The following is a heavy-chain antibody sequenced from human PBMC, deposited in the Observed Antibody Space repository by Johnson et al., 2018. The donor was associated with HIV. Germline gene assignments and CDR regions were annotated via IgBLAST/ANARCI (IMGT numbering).Heavy chain of an antibody. Sequence: QVQLVESGGGVVQPGGSLRLSCAASGFTFSSYGMHWVRQAPGKGLEWVAFIGFDGTKSYYADSLKGRFTISRDNSKNMLDLQMNSLRAGDAAVYYCARDLPSTMIVVVIQPRDAFDIWGQGTMVTVSS. CDR2: IGFDGTKS. V-gene: IGHV3-30*02. CDR1: GFTFSSYG. J-gene: IGHJ3*02. D-gene: IGHD3-22*01. CDR3: ARDLPSTMIVVVIQPRDAFDI.